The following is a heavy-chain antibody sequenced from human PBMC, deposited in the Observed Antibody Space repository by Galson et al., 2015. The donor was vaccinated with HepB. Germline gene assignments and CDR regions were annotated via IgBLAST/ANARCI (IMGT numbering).Heavy chain of an antibody. CDR2: ISGSSGNT. CDR1: GFTFSDYY. J-gene: IGHJ5*01. CDR3: AKSPRGGVPHLTWFDS. D-gene: IGHD3-10*01. Sequence: SLRLSCAASGFTFSDYYMRWVRQAPGKGLEWVSAISGSSGNTYYAASVKGRFTISRDNSKNTLYLQMDSLRAEDTAVYYCAKSPRGGVPHLTWFDSWGQGTLVTVSS. V-gene: IGHV3-23*01.